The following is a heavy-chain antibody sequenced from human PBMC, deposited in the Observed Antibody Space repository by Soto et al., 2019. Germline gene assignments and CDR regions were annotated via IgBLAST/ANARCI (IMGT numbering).Heavy chain of an antibody. CDR1: GGSISSSNW. J-gene: IGHJ2*01. V-gene: IGHV4-4*02. D-gene: IGHD3-22*01. CDR2: IYHSGST. Sequence: SETLSLTCAVSGGSISSSNWWSWVRQPPGKGLEWIGEIYHSGSTNYNPSLKSRVTISVDKSKNQFSRKLSSVTAADTAVYYCARDMYYYDSSGIWYFDLWGRGTLVTVSS. CDR3: ARDMYYYDSSGIWYFDL.